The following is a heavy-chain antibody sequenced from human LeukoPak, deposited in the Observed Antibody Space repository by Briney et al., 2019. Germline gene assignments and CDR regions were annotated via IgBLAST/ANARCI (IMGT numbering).Heavy chain of an antibody. Sequence: PSETLSLTCTVSGGSISSGGYYWSWIRQHPGKGLEWIGYIYYSGSTYYNPSLKSRVTISVDTSKNQFSLKLSSVTAADTAVYYCARDAVLKRDAFDIWGQGTMVTVSS. J-gene: IGHJ3*02. V-gene: IGHV4-31*03. CDR2: IYYSGST. D-gene: IGHD4/OR15-4a*01. CDR3: ARDAVLKRDAFDI. CDR1: GGSISSGGYY.